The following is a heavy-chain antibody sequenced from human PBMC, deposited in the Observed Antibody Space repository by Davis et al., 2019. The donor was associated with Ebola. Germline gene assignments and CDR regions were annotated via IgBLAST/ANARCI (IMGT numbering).Heavy chain of an antibody. CDR2: INHSGST. J-gene: IGHJ5*02. V-gene: IGHV4-34*01. Sequence: MPGGSLRLSCAVYGGSFSGYYWSWIRQPPGKGLEWIGEINHSGSTNYNPSLKSRVTISVDTSKNQFSLKLSSVTAADTAVYYCARAVGATTVWFDPWGQGTLVTVSS. CDR3: ARAVGATTVWFDP. CDR1: GGSFSGYY. D-gene: IGHD1-26*01.